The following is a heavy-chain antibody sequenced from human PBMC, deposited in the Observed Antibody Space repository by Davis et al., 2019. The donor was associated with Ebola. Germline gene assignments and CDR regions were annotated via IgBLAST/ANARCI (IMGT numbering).Heavy chain of an antibody. CDR3: AREGGLVRGVVITWKNGMDV. CDR1: GFTFSNYD. CDR2: ISSRSTTI. Sequence: GGSLRLSCVASGFTFSNYDMNWVRQAPGKGLEWVSYISSRSTTIYYAGSVEGRFTISRDNAKNSLYLQMSSLRDEDTAVYYCAREGGLVRGVVITWKNGMDVWGQGTTVTVSS. V-gene: IGHV3-48*02. D-gene: IGHD3-10*01. J-gene: IGHJ6*02.